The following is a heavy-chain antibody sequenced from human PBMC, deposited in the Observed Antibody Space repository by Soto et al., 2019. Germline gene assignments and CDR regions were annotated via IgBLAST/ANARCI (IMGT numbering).Heavy chain of an antibody. CDR3: ARLSRPNYYDTSGFFKDNWFDP. CDR1: GGTFNSYY. Sequence: SVKVSCKASGGTFNSYYINWVRQAPGQGLEWMGGIIPIVETPKYAQKFQGRVTITADESTNTVYMELSSLRSEDTAMYYCARLSRPNYYDTSGFFKDNWFDPWGQGTLVTVSS. J-gene: IGHJ5*02. V-gene: IGHV1-69*13. CDR2: IIPIVETP. D-gene: IGHD3-22*01.